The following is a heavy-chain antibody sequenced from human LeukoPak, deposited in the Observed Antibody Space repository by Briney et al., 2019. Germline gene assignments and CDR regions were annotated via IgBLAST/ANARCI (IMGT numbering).Heavy chain of an antibody. CDR1: GFTLNSHW. CDR2: IKQDGRDT. V-gene: IGHV3-7*03. J-gene: IGHJ4*02. CDR3: ATSAGY. Sequence: GGSLRLSCAASGFTLNSHWMSWVRQAPGKGLEWVANIKQDGRDTYYVDSVKGRFTISGGNAKNSLNLQMNSLRAEDTAMYYCATSAGYWGQGTLVTVSS.